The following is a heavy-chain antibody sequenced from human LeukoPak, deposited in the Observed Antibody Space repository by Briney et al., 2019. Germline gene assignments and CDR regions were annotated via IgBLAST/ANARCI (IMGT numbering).Heavy chain of an antibody. Sequence: SETLSLTCTVSGGPISSYYWSRIRQPPGKGLEWIGYIYYSGSTNYNPSLKSRVTISVDTSKNQFSLKLSSVTAADTAVYYCAKVASGSYLDSWGQGTLVTVSS. CDR2: IYYSGST. V-gene: IGHV4-59*01. CDR1: GGPISSYY. J-gene: IGHJ4*02. CDR3: AKVASGSYLDS. D-gene: IGHD1-26*01.